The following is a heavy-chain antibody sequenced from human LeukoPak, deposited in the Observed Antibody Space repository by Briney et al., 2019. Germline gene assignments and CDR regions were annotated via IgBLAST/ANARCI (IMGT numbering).Heavy chain of an antibody. J-gene: IGHJ4*02. CDR1: GYTFSSYD. CDR2: MNPNSGNT. V-gene: IGHV1-8*01. D-gene: IGHD6-19*01. CDR3: ARDRVGVGGNGWEN. Sequence: GASVKVSCKASGYTFSSYDINWVRQATGQGLEWMGWMNPNSGNTGYVQKFQGRVIMTRDTSISTAYMELSSLPSEDTAVYFCARDRVGVGGNGWENWGQGTLVTVSS.